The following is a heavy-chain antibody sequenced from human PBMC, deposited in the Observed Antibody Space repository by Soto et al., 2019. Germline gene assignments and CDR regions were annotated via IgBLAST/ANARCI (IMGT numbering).Heavy chain of an antibody. Sequence: ASVKVSCKASGYTFTSYGISWVRQAPGQGLEWMGWISAYNGNTNYAQKLQGRVTMTTDTSTSTAYMELRSLRSDDTAVYYCARSRGIAVGWDYFAYWGQGTLVPVSS. CDR2: ISAYNGNT. D-gene: IGHD6-13*01. CDR1: GYTFTSYG. J-gene: IGHJ4*02. CDR3: ARSRGIAVGWDYFAY. V-gene: IGHV1-18*01.